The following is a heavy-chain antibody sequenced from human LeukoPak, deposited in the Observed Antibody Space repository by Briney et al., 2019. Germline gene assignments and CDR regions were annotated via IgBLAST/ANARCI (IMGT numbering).Heavy chain of an antibody. J-gene: IGHJ4*02. D-gene: IGHD3-22*01. CDR1: GITLSNYG. CDR2: ISDRGGRT. Sequence: GGSLRLSCAVSGITLSNYGMSWVLQAPGKGLEWVAGISDRGGRTNYADPVKGRFTISRDDPRNTLYLQMNSLSAEDTAVYFCAKRGVVIRVILVGFHKEAYYFDSWGQGALVTVSS. CDR3: AKRGVVIRVILVGFHKEAYYFDS. V-gene: IGHV3-23*01.